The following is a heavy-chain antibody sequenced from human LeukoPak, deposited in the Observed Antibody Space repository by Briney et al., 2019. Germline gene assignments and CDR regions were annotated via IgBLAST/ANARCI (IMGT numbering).Heavy chain of an antibody. D-gene: IGHD7-27*01. Sequence: SETLSLTCTVSGASISTYSRTWIRQPAGKGLEWIGRIYSDGSTNYSPSPKSRVTTSVEPSKDQFSLKLTSGTAADTAVVYCTRNAGDVWGQGTLVTVSS. J-gene: IGHJ4*02. CDR3: TRNAGDV. CDR1: GASISTYS. V-gene: IGHV4-4*07. CDR2: IYSDGST.